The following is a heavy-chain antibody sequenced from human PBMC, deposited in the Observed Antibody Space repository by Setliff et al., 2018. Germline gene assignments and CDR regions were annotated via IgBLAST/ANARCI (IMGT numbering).Heavy chain of an antibody. D-gene: IGHD2-8*01. CDR1: GYSFTSFG. CDR3: SRLVRYCTTTTCQTLSGGEH. V-gene: IGHV1-18*01. CDR2: VSTYNGDT. J-gene: IGHJ1*01. Sequence: ASVKVSCKASGYSFTSFGITWVRQAPGQGLEWMGWVSTYNGDTNYAQKFRGRVTMTTDISTSTVYMELRTLRSDDTAVYYCSRLVRYCTTTTCQTLSGGEHWGPGTLVTVSS.